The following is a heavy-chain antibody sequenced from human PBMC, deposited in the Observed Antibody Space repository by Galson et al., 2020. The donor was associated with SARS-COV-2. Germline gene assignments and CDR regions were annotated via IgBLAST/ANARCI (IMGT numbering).Heavy chain of an antibody. V-gene: IGHV1-18*04. D-gene: IGHD4-17*01. CDR2: ISAYNGNT. CDR3: ARDTRTVTTEPYDY. Sequence: ASVKVSCKASGYTFTSYGISWVRQAPGQGLEWMGWISAYNGNTNYAQKLQGRVTMTTDTSTSTAYMELRSLRSDDTAVYYCARDTRTVTTEPYDYWGQGTLVTVSS. J-gene: IGHJ4*02. CDR1: GYTFTSYG.